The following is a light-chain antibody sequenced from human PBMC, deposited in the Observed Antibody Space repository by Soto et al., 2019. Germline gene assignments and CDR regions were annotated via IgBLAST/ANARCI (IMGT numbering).Light chain of an antibody. V-gene: IGLV1-44*01. Sequence: QSVLTQPPSASGTPGQRVTISCSGSSSNIGRNNVNWYQQLPGTAPKLLIDTNSQRPSGVPDRFSGSKSGTSASLAISGLQSEDEADYYCAAWDNSVNGLVFGGGTKLTVL. CDR2: TNS. J-gene: IGLJ2*01. CDR1: SSNIGRNN. CDR3: AAWDNSVNGLV.